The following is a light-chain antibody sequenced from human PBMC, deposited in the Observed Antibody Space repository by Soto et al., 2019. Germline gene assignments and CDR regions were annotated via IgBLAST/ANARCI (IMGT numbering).Light chain of an antibody. V-gene: IGLV2-14*01. CDR3: SSWTSSTTQV. CDR1: SSDVGGYNF. CDR2: EVN. J-gene: IGLJ3*02. Sequence: LTQPASVSGSPGQSITISCTGTSSDVGGYNFVSWYQQHPGKAPKLMIYEVNNRPSGVSNRFSGSKSGNTASLTISGLQAEDEADYYCSSWTSSTTQVLGGGTKVTVL.